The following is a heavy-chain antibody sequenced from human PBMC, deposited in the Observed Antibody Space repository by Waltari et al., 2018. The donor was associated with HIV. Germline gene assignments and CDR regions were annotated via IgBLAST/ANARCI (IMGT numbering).Heavy chain of an antibody. CDR1: GFTFSNYA. V-gene: IGHV3-23*01. CDR2: ISGSSTST. J-gene: IGHJ4*02. CDR3: AKDLAVASEDY. D-gene: IGHD6-19*01. Sequence: EVQLLESGGGLVQHGLSLRLSCAASGFTFSNYAMSWVRQAPGRGLEWVSSISGSSTSTYYADSVKGRFTISRDNSRNTLYLQMNSLRAEDTAVYYCAKDLAVASEDYWGQGTLVTVSS.